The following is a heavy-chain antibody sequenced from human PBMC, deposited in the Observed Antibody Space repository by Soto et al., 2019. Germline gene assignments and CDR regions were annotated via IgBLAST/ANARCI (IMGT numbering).Heavy chain of an antibody. V-gene: IGHV1-8*01. J-gene: IGHJ4*02. CDR2: MNPNSGNT. Sequence: ASVKVSCKASGYTFTSYDINWVRQATGQGLEWMGWMNPNSGNTGYAQKFQGRVTMTRNTSISTAYMELSSLRSEDTAVYYCASSRSPAARFSPFDYWGQGTLVTVPS. CDR1: GYTFTSYD. CDR3: ASSRSPAARFSPFDY. D-gene: IGHD2-2*01.